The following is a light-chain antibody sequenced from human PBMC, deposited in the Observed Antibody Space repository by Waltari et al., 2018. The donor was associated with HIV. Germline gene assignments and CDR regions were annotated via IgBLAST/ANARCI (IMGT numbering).Light chain of an antibody. CDR3: QQYNSYSRQ. J-gene: IGKJ1*01. V-gene: IGKV1-5*03. CDR1: GCITNW. Sequence: DIQMTQSPSILSASIGDRGTGTRRARGCITNWLACYKKKPGRAPKVLIYKASTLESAVPPRFSGSGSGTAFTLIISSLEPDDFATYYCQQYNSYSRQFGQGTKVE. CDR2: KAS.